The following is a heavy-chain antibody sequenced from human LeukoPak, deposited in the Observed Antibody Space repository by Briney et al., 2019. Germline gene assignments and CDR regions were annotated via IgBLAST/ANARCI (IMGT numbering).Heavy chain of an antibody. D-gene: IGHD6-19*01. CDR2: INPDSGGT. J-gene: IGHJ4*02. V-gene: IGHV1-2*02. CDR3: ARGGSGWYGNFDY. Sequence: ASVKVSCKASAYTFTGYYMHWVRQAPGQGLEWMGWINPDSGGTNYAQKFQGRVTMIRDTSISTAYMEVSRLRSDDTAVYYCARGGSGWYGNFDYWGQGTLVTVSS. CDR1: AYTFTGYY.